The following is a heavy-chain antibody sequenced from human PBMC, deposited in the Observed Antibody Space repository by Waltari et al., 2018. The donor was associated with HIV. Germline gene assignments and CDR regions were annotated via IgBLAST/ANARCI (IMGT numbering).Heavy chain of an antibody. CDR2: IYYSGST. V-gene: IGHV4-39*01. CDR1: GGSISSSSYY. Sequence: QLQLQESGPGLVKPAETLSLTCNVSGGSISSSSYYWGWIRQPPGKGREWIGSIYYSGSTYDNPSLKSRVTISVDTSKNQFSLKLSSVTAADTAVYYCASTVRDDILTGPAVGYYYYGMDVWGQGTTVTVSS. CDR3: ASTVRDDILTGPAVGYYYYGMDV. D-gene: IGHD3-9*01. J-gene: IGHJ6*02.